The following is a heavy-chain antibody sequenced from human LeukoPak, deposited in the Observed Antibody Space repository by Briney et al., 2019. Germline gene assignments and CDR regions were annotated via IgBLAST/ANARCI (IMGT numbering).Heavy chain of an antibody. CDR2: IYSGGST. D-gene: IGHD1-26*01. Sequence: GGSLRLSCAASGFTVSSNYMSWVRQAPGKGLEWVSVIYSGGSTYYADSVKGRFTISRDNSKNTLYLQMNTLRAEDTAVYYCAKTMGAIDHDCWGQGTLVTVSS. V-gene: IGHV3-53*01. J-gene: IGHJ4*02. CDR1: GFTVSSNY. CDR3: AKTMGAIDHDC.